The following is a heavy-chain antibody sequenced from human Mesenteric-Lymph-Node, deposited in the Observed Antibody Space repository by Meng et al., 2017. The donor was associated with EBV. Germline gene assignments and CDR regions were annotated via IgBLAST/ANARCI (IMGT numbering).Heavy chain of an antibody. CDR3: ARALYSNSYYGSLSY. Sequence: QVQVHTWGAGLLRPSGTLSLPSAVYGEAFSDYYWTWIRQTPGKGLEWIGEVHRSGSTNYNPSLKSRVIISIDTSKNQFSLKLTSVTAADTAVYYCARALYSNSYYGSLSYWGLGTLVTVSS. J-gene: IGHJ4*02. D-gene: IGHD3-10*01. V-gene: IGHV4-34*01. CDR1: GEAFSDYY. CDR2: VHRSGST.